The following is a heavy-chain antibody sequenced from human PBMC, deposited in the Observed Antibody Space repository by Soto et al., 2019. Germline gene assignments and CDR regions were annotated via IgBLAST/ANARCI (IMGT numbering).Heavy chain of an antibody. J-gene: IGHJ4*02. CDR3: AKDRAGVVAATTFDY. D-gene: IGHD2-15*01. Sequence: EVQLLESGGGLAQPGGSLRLSCAASRFTFSTYAMTWVRQAPGKGLEWVSSISSRGGTYYADSVKGRFTISRDNSKNMLYLQMNSRRAEDTALYYCAKDRAGVVAATTFDYWGQGTLVTVSS. CDR1: RFTFSTYA. V-gene: IGHV3-23*01. CDR2: ISSRGGT.